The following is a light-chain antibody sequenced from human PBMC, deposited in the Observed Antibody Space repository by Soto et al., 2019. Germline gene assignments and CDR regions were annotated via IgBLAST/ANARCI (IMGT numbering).Light chain of an antibody. Sequence: EIVSTQSPATLPLSTGERVALLCRASQSVSSYLAWYQQKPGQAPRLLIYDASNRATGIPARFSGSGSGTDFTLTISSLEPEDFAVYYCQQRSNWPPTFGQGTKVDI. CDR2: DAS. V-gene: IGKV3-11*01. J-gene: IGKJ1*01. CDR1: QSVSSY. CDR3: QQRSNWPPT.